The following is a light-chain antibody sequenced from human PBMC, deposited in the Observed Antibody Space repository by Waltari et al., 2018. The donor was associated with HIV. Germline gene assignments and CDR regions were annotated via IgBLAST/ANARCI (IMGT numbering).Light chain of an antibody. V-gene: IGKV1-12*01. J-gene: IGKJ4*01. Sequence: DTQLTQFPSSVSASVGDSVSITCRSSRDINTWFAWYQQKPGKAPNLLIYAASRLQRGVPSRFSGSGSGTNFTLTISSLQPEDFATYYCQQANSFPSTFGGGTKVEI. CDR2: AAS. CDR3: QQANSFPST. CDR1: RDINTW.